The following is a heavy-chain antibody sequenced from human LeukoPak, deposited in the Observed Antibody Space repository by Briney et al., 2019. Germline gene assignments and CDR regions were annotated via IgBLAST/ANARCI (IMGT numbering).Heavy chain of an antibody. Sequence: SETLSLTCTVSGGSISSSPYYWGWIRQPPGKGLEWIGSIYYSGTTHYSPSLESRVTITLDTSKNQFSLKLASVTPADTAIYFCAKGAGRFSYLHWIDPRGPGTPVTVSS. D-gene: IGHD5-18*01. V-gene: IGHV4-39*07. CDR1: GGSISSSPYY. J-gene: IGHJ5*01. CDR3: AKGAGRFSYLHWIDP. CDR2: IYYSGTT.